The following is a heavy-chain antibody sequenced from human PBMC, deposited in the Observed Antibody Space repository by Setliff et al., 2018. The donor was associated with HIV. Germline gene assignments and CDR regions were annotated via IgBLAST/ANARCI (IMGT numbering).Heavy chain of an antibody. CDR1: GGSISNYY. J-gene: IGHJ5*02. V-gene: IGHV4-59*08. Sequence: SETLSLTCSVSGGSISNYYWSWIRQPPGKGLEWIGYISYSGSTNYNPSLKSRVTISVDTSKNQFSLKLSSLTAADTAVYYCARGRTQWPNYNYFDPWGLGTLVTVSS. CDR3: ARGRTQWPNYNYFDP. D-gene: IGHD6-19*01. CDR2: ISYSGST.